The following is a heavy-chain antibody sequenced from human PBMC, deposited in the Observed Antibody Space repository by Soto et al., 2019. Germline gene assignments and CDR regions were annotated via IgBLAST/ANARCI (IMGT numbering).Heavy chain of an antibody. Sequence: ASVKVSCKASGGTFSSYAISWVRQAPGQGLEWMGGIIPIFGTANYAQKFQGRVAITADESTSTAYMELSSLRSEDTAVYYCAREFMASTYYYYYGMDVWGQGTTVTVSS. CDR2: IIPIFGTA. CDR3: AREFMASTYYYYYGMDV. V-gene: IGHV1-69*13. J-gene: IGHJ6*02. CDR1: GGTFSSYA.